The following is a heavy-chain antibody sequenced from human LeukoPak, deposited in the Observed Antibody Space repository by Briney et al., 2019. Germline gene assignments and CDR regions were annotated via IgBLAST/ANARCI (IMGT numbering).Heavy chain of an antibody. J-gene: IGHJ4*02. CDR3: ASYSSGWYRSGYYY. D-gene: IGHD6-19*01. CDR1: GFTFSSYA. Sequence: GGSLRLSCAASGFTFSSYAMSWVRQAPGKGLEWVSAISGSGGSTYYADSVKGRFTISRDNSKNTLYLQINSLRAEDTVVYYCASYSSGWYRSGYYYWGQGTLVTVSS. CDR2: ISGSGGST. V-gene: IGHV3-23*01.